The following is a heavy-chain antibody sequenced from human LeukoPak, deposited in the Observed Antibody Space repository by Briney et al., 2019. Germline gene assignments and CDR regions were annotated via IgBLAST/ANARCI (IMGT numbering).Heavy chain of an antibody. CDR3: SSLAMIRGVMPFDY. CDR2: IKSKTDGGTI. CDR1: GLTFSDAR. V-gene: IGHV3-15*01. D-gene: IGHD3-10*01. Sequence: GGSLRLSCAASGLTFSDARMSYVPPAPGKGLEWGGRIKSKTDGGTIDYAAPVKGRFTISRDDSKNTLYLQMNSLKSEDTAVYYCSSLAMIRGVMPFDYWGQGTLVTVSS. J-gene: IGHJ4*02.